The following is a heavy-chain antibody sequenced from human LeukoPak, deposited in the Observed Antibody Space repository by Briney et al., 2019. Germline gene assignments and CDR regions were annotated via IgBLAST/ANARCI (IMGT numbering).Heavy chain of an antibody. V-gene: IGHV3-7*04. CDR1: GFTFNSYW. Sequence: GGSLRLSCADSGFTFNSYWMGCDRQTPGNGLEWVANIKHDGSEKYYVNSVEGRLIISRDNAKNSLFLQMDSLRAEDTAVYYCAREGFLDYWGQGTLVTVSS. D-gene: IGHD3-3*01. CDR3: AREGFLDY. CDR2: IKHDGSEK. J-gene: IGHJ4*02.